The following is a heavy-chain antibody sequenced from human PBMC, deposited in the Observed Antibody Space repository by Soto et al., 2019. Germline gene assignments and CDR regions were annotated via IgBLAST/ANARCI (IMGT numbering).Heavy chain of an antibody. CDR3: AIESLGCGRECLDS. D-gene: IGHD2-21*01. V-gene: IGHV3-48*03. J-gene: IGHJ4*02. CDR1: GCTFSNYE. CDR2: IDTSGDAM. Sequence: XGSLRLACAVSGCTFSNYEWNWVRHCSGKGLEWISYIDTSGDAMFYADSVKGRFAVSRANTMNSLYLQMNSLRAEDTAAYYCAIESLGCGRECLDSCGQGTLVTVSS.